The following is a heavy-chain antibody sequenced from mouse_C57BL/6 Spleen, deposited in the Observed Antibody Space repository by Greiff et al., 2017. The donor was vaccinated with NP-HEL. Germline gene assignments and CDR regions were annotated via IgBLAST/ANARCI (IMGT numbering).Heavy chain of an antibody. CDR3: ARFYDGYY. D-gene: IGHD2-3*01. V-gene: IGHV1-82*01. J-gene: IGHJ2*01. Sequence: VKVVESGPELVKPGASVKISCKASGYAFSSSWMNWVKQRPGKGLEWIGRIYPGDGDTNYNGKFKGKATLTADKSSSTAYMQLSSLTSEDSAVYFCARFYDGYYAGQGTTLTVSS. CDR2: IYPGDGDT. CDR1: GYAFSSSW.